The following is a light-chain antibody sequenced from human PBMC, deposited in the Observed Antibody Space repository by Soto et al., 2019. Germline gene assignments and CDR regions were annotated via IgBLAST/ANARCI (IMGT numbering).Light chain of an antibody. V-gene: IGKV3-20*01. CDR3: QQYGSSPPWT. CDR1: QSVSSSY. CDR2: GAS. Sequence: EIVLTQSPGTLSLSPGERATLSCRASQSVSSSYLAWYQQKPGQAPRLLIYGASSRATGIPDRFSGSGSGTAFTLTISSLQHEDVAVYYYQQYGSSPPWTFGQGTKVEIK. J-gene: IGKJ1*01.